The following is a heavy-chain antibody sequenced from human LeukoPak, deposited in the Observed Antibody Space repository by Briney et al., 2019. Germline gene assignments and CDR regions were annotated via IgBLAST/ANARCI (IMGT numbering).Heavy chain of an antibody. D-gene: IGHD4-17*01. CDR2: ISGSGGST. V-gene: IGHV3-23*01. CDR3: AKTYGDSEGPDAFDI. Sequence: GGSLRLSCAASGFTFSSYAMSWVRQAPGKGLEWVSAISGSGGSTYYADSVKGRLTISRDNSKNTLYLQMNSLRAEDTAVYYCAKTYGDSEGPDAFDIWGQGTMVTVSS. CDR1: GFTFSSYA. J-gene: IGHJ3*02.